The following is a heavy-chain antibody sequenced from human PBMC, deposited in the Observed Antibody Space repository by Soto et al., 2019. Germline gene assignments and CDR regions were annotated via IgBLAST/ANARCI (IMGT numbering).Heavy chain of an antibody. CDR1: GFIFSRYA. V-gene: IGHV3-23*01. Sequence: EVQLLESGGGLEHPGGSLRLSCAASGFIFSRYAMSWVRQAPGKGLEWVSAISGNSDYIYYADSVKGRFTIIRDNSQNTLYLQMNSLRDEDTAVYYCQGVNRVIAPTEQRPYWGQGTLVTVSS. J-gene: IGHJ1*01. CDR3: QGVNRVIAPTEQRPY. CDR2: ISGNSDYI. D-gene: IGHD6-13*01.